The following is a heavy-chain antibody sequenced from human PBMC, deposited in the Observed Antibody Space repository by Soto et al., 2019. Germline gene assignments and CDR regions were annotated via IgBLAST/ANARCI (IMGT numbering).Heavy chain of an antibody. V-gene: IGHV2-70*01. D-gene: IGHD6-19*01. CDR1: GFSRITILRG. CDR2: IDWDDDK. J-gene: IGHJ4*02. CDR3: ARGNSIAVAEVRGGGYYFDY. Sequence: GPTLVNPTQTLTLTLTFSGFSRITILRGGSGIRHPPGKALEWLALIDWDDDKYYSTSLKTRLTISKDTSKNQVVLTMTNMDPVDTATYYCARGNSIAVAEVRGGGYYFDYWGQGTLVTVSS.